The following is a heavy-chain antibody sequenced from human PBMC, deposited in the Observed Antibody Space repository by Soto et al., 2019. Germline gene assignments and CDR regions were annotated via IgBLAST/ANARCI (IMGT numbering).Heavy chain of an antibody. V-gene: IGHV3-48*03. Sequence: EVQLVESGGDLVQPGGSLSLSCAASGFSFRNYEMNWVRQAPGKGLEWVAFITAGGDGTYYAGSVRGRFTVSRDNVKNSLYLQMYSLTAEDTAVYFCARKSNSDISGYHYFDYWGQGTLVIVSS. J-gene: IGHJ4*02. CDR3: ARKSNSDISGYHYFDY. CDR1: GFSFRNYE. D-gene: IGHD3-22*01. CDR2: ITAGGDGT.